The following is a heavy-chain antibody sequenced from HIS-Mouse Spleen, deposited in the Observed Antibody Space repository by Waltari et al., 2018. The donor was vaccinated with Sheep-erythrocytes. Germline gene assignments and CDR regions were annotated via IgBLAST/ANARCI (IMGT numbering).Heavy chain of an antibody. V-gene: IGHV3-53*01. CDR1: GFTVSSNY. CDR2: IYSGGST. D-gene: IGHD4-17*01. J-gene: IGHJ3*02. CDR3: ARGHPDYGDYDAFDI. Sequence: EVQLVESGGGLIQPGGSLRLSCAASGFTVSSNYMSWVRQAPGKGLGWVSVIYSGGSTYYAASVKGRVTISRDNSKNTLYLQMNSLRAEDTAVYYCARGHPDYGDYDAFDIWGQGTMVTVSS.